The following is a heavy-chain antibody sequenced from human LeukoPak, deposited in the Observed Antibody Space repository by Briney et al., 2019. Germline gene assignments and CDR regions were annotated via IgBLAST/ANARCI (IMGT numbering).Heavy chain of an antibody. D-gene: IGHD3-9*01. V-gene: IGHV3-30-3*01. J-gene: IGHJ4*02. CDR2: ISYDGSNK. CDR3: AKEGGITYYDILTGYSVDY. CDR1: GFTFSSYA. Sequence: GGSLRLSCAASGFTFSSYAMHWVRQAPGKGLEWVAVISYDGSNKYYADSVKGRFTISRDNSKNTLYLQMNSLRAEDTAVYYCAKEGGITYYDILTGYSVDYWGQGTLVTVSS.